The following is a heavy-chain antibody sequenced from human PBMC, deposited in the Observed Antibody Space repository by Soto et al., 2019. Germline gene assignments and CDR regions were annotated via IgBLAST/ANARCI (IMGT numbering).Heavy chain of an antibody. CDR1: GFTFISSF. D-gene: IGHD6-19*01. V-gene: IGHV3-7*03. Sequence: EVQLVESGGALVQPGGSLRLSCVASGFTFISSFMGWVRQAPGKGLEWVANINQDGGGTYYVDSVEGRFTISRDNAKPSLYLQMNCLSREDTAVYYCARYFRGSGRYFFDYWGQITLVTVSS. J-gene: IGHJ4*02. CDR3: ARYFRGSGRYFFDY. CDR2: INQDGGGT.